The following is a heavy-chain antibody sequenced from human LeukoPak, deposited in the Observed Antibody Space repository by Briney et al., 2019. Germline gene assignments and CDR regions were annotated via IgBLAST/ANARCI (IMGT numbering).Heavy chain of an antibody. CDR1: GYSFTSYW. D-gene: IGHD3-3*01. Sequence: PGESLKISCKGSGYSFTSYWIGWVRQMPGKGLEWMGIIYPGDSDTRYSPSFQGQVTISADKSISTAYLQWSGLKASDTAMYYCTKTRRSGSDAFDIWGQGTMVTVSS. CDR3: TKTRRSGSDAFDI. V-gene: IGHV5-51*01. CDR2: IYPGDSDT. J-gene: IGHJ3*02.